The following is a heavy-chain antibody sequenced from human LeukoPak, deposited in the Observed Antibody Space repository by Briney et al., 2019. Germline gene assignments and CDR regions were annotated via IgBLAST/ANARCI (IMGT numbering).Heavy chain of an antibody. CDR3: ARDTGGGYSCFDC. D-gene: IGHD5-18*01. CDR2: IKQDGSEK. J-gene: IGHJ4*02. CDR1: GFTFSSYW. V-gene: IGHV3-7*01. Sequence: GGSLRLSCAASGFTFSSYWMTWIRQAPGKGLEWVANIKQDGSEKYYVDSVKGRFTISRDNAKNSLYLQMNSLRAEDTAVYYCARDTGGGYSCFDCWGQGTLVTVSS.